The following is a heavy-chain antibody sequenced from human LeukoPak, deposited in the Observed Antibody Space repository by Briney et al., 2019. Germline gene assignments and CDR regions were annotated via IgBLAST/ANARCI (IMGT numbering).Heavy chain of an antibody. CDR1: GGSISSGGYY. J-gene: IGHJ6*02. Sequence: SETLFLTCTVSGGSISSGGYYWSWIRQHPGKGLEWIGYIYYSGSTYYNPSLKSRVTTSVDTSKNQFSLKLSSVTAADTAVYYCARAPGDSYYYYGMDVWGQGTTVTVSS. D-gene: IGHD3-10*01. V-gene: IGHV4-31*03. CDR2: IYYSGST. CDR3: ARAPGDSYYYYGMDV.